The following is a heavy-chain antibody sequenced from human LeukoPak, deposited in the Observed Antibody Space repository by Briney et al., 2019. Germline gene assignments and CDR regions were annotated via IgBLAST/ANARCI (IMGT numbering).Heavy chain of an antibody. Sequence: PSGTLSLTCTVSGDSIDSSTYYWGWIRQPPGKGLEWIGSIYYSGGTYSNPSLKSRVTISIDTSKNQFSLKLSSVTAADTAMYYCARLGFTMILVATTWGQGTLVTVSS. J-gene: IGHJ4*02. CDR3: ARLGFTMILVATT. CDR2: IYYSGGT. CDR1: GDSIDSSTYY. V-gene: IGHV4-39*01. D-gene: IGHD3-22*01.